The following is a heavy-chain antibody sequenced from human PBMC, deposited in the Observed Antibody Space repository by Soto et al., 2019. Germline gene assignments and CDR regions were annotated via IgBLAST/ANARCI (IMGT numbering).Heavy chain of an antibody. D-gene: IGHD1-7*01. Sequence: ASVKVSCKASGGTFSSYAISWVRQAPGQGLEWMGGIIPIFGTANYAQKFQGRVTITADKSTSTAYMELSSLRSEDTAVYYCATGTGQCNSNFVRRFDPWGQGTLLTASS. V-gene: IGHV1-69*06. J-gene: IGHJ5*02. CDR3: ATGTGQCNSNFVRRFDP. CDR2: IIPIFGTA. CDR1: GGTFSSYA.